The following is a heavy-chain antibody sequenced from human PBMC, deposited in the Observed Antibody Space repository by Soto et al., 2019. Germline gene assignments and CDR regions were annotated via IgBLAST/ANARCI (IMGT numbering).Heavy chain of an antibody. CDR1: GFTFGSYG. CDR3: VKDQQRPEDPRAMDV. Sequence: LRLSCAASGFTFGSYGMPWVRQAPGQGLERGAVISYDGSNKYYAASFKRRFTIYGNNSKNTLYLQMNRQRAEDTAVYYCVKDQQRPEDPRAMDVWGQGTTVTVSS. V-gene: IGHV3-30*18. J-gene: IGHJ6*02. CDR2: ISYDGSNK.